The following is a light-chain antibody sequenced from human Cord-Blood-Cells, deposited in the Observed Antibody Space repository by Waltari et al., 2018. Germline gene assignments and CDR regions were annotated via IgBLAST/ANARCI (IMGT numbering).Light chain of an antibody. J-gene: IGKJ4*01. CDR1: QSVSSY. CDR3: QQRSNWPPLT. V-gene: IGKV3-11*01. Sequence: EIVLTHSPATLSLSPGERATLSCRASQSVSSYLAWYQQKPGQAPRLLIYDASNRATGIPDRFSGSGSGTDFTLTISSLEPEDFAVYYCQQRSNWPPLTFGGGTKVEIK. CDR2: DAS.